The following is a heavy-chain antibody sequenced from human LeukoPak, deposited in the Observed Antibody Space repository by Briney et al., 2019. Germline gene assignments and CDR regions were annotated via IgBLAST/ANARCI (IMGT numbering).Heavy chain of an antibody. CDR3: ARGGAYCGGDCYPYSDY. CDR2: MNPNSGNT. D-gene: IGHD2-21*02. Sequence: GASVKVSCKASGYTFTSYDINWVRQAAGQGLEWMGWMNPNSGNTGYAQKFQGRVTMARNTSISRAYMELSSLRSEDTAVYYCARGGAYCGGDCYPYSDYWGQGTLVTVSS. J-gene: IGHJ4*02. CDR1: GYTFTSYD. V-gene: IGHV1-8*01.